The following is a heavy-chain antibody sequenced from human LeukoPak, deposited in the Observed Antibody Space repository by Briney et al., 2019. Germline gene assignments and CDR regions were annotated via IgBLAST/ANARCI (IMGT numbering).Heavy chain of an antibody. D-gene: IGHD6-13*01. CDR3: ARGETEETGTRPDAFDI. V-gene: IGHV1-2*02. Sequence: ASVKVSCKASGYPFTGYYMHWVRQAPGQGLEWMGWINPNSGDTKYAQKFQGRVTMTRDASISTAYMELTRLRSDDSAVYYCARGETEETGTRPDAFDIWGQGTMVTVSS. CDR2: INPNSGDT. CDR1: GYPFTGYY. J-gene: IGHJ3*02.